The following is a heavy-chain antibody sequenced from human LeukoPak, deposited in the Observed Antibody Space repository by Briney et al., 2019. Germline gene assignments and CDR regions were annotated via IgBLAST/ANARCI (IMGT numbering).Heavy chain of an antibody. CDR1: GGSISSGDYY. CDR2: IYYSGST. J-gene: IGHJ5*02. D-gene: IGHD6-6*01. V-gene: IGHV4-30-4*01. Sequence: SETLSLTCTVSGGSISSGDYYWSWIRQPPGKGLEWIGYIYYSGSTYYNPSLKSRVTISVDTSKNQFSLKLSSVTAADTAVYYCARETYLAARPFDPWGQGTLVTVSS. CDR3: ARETYLAARPFDP.